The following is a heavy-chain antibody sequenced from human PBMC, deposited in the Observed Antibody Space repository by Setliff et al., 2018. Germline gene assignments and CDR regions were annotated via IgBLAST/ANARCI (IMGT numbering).Heavy chain of an antibody. CDR2: INHGGTT. D-gene: IGHD3-3*01. J-gene: IGHJ4*02. Sequence: SETLSLTCTVYGVSFSDYYWGWVRQSPGKGLDWIGEINHGGTTNYDPSLEGRISISVDTSKRQFSLKLNSVTAADMAVYYCRFWSGYYKNDYWAQGTLVTVSS. V-gene: IGHV4-34*01. CDR3: RFWSGYYKNDY. CDR1: GVSFSDYY.